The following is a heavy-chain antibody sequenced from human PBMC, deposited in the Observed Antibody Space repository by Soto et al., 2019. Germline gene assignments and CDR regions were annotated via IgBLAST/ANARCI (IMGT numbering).Heavy chain of an antibody. CDR2: IIPILGIA. CDR3: ARRYCSGGSCYSRRNHGMDV. J-gene: IGHJ6*02. CDR1: GGTFSSYT. V-gene: IGHV1-69*02. Sequence: QVQLVQSGAEVKKPGSSVKVSCKASGGTFSSYTISWVRQAPGQGLEWMGRIIPILGIANYAQKFQGRVTITADKSTSTAYMELSSLRSEDTAVYYCARRYCSGGSCYSRRNHGMDVWGQGTTVTVSS. D-gene: IGHD2-15*01.